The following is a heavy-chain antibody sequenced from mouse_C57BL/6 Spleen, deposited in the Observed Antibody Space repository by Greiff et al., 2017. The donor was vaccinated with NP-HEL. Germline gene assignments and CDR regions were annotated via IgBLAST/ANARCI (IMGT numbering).Heavy chain of an antibody. CDR3: ASGLTGTGIAY. D-gene: IGHD4-1*01. J-gene: IGHJ3*01. V-gene: IGHV1-64*01. CDR2: IHPNSGST. Sequence: QVQLHQPGAELVKPGASVKLSCKASGYTFTSYWMHWVKQRPGQGLEWIGMIHPNSGSTNYNEKFKSKATLTVDKSSSTAYMQLSSLTSEDSAVYDCASGLTGTGIAYWGQGTLVTVSA. CDR1: GYTFTSYW.